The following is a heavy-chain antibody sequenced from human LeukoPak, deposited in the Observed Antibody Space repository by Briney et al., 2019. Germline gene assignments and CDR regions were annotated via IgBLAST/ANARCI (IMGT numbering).Heavy chain of an antibody. CDR3: ARDRSQYDFWSGSYGMGV. CDR1: GVSFSGFY. J-gene: IGHJ6*02. V-gene: IGHV4-34*01. CDR2: INHSGST. D-gene: IGHD3-3*01. Sequence: PSETLSLTCAVYGVSFSGFYWSWIRQPPGKGLEWIGEINHSGSTNYNPSLKSRVTISVDTSKNQFSLNLSSVTAADTAVYYCARDRSQYDFWSGSYGMGVWGQGTTVTVSS.